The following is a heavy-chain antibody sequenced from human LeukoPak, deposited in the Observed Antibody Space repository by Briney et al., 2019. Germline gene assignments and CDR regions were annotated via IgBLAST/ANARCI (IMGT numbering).Heavy chain of an antibody. V-gene: IGHV4-34*01. Sequence: SETLSLTCAVYGGTFSGYYWSWIRQPPGKGLEWIGEINHSGSTNYNPSLKSRVTISVDTSKNQFSLRLSSVTAADTAVYYCARREIAARPLDYWGQGTLVTVSS. CDR2: INHSGST. D-gene: IGHD6-6*01. CDR1: GGTFSGYY. CDR3: ARREIAARPLDY. J-gene: IGHJ4*02.